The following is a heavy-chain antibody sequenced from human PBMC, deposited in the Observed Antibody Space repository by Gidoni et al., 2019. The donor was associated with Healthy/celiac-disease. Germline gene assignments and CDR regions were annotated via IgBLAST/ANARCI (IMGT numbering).Heavy chain of an antibody. Sequence: QVQLQESGPGLVQPSQTLSLTCTVSGGSISSGGYYWSWIRQHPGKGLEWIGYIYYSGSTYYNPSLKSRVTISVDTSKNQFSLKLSSVTAADTAVYYCARDLRSGCSGGSCYSNWFDPWGQGTLVTDSS. CDR1: GGSISSGGYY. J-gene: IGHJ5*02. CDR2: IYYSGST. CDR3: ARDLRSGCSGGSCYSNWFDP. V-gene: IGHV4-31*03. D-gene: IGHD2-15*01.